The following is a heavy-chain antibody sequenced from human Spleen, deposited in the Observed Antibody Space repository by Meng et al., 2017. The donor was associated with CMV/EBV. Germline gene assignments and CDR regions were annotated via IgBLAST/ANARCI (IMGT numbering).Heavy chain of an antibody. CDR1: ETFSSYG. V-gene: IGHV1-69*05. J-gene: IGHJ4*02. Sequence: ETFSSYGVSWVRQAPGQGLEWVGGIIPMFGSTSYSQDFQGRVTITTDEPTTTVHMELSSLKSEDTAIYYCAREKPLDTLSVRLFDYWGQGTLVTVSS. CDR3: AREKPLDTLSVRLFDY. CDR2: IIPMFGST. D-gene: IGHD5-18*01.